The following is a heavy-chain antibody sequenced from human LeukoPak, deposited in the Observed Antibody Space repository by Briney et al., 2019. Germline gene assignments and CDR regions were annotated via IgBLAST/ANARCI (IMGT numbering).Heavy chain of an antibody. D-gene: IGHD3-10*01. Sequence: PGGSLRLSCAASGFTFSSYGMSWVRQAPGKGLEWVSAISGSGGSTYYADSVKGRFTISRDNAKNSLYLQMNSLRAEDTAVYYCARVDYYGSGSYALDIWGQGTMVTVSS. J-gene: IGHJ3*02. V-gene: IGHV3-23*01. CDR2: ISGSGGST. CDR1: GFTFSSYG. CDR3: ARVDYYGSGSYALDI.